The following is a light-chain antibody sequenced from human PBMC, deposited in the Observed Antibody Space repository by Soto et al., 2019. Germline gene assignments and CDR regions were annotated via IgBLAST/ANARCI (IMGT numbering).Light chain of an antibody. CDR3: SSYTSSSTYV. CDR2: DVN. Sequence: QSVLTQPASVSGSPGQSIAISCTGTSSDVGYYNYVSWYQQHPGKAPNVMIYDVNNRPSGVPDRFSGSKSGNPASLTISGLQAEDGADYYCSSYTSSSTYVFGTGTKVTVL. V-gene: IGLV2-14*01. CDR1: SSDVGYYNY. J-gene: IGLJ1*01.